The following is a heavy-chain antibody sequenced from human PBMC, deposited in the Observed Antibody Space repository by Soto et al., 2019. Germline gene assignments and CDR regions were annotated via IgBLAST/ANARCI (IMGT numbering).Heavy chain of an antibody. J-gene: IGHJ4*02. Sequence: QVQLVQSGAEVRKPGASVKASCEASGYTFTSYDIYWVRQATGQGLEWMGWMNPNTGNSGYAQKFQGRVTVTSDTSINTVYMELSSLRSEDTAVYYCARRAETNGWNGFGADKYYFDFWGQGTLVTVSS. D-gene: IGHD1-1*01. CDR2: MNPNTGNS. CDR3: ARRAETNGWNGFGADKYYFDF. V-gene: IGHV1-8*01. CDR1: GYTFTSYD.